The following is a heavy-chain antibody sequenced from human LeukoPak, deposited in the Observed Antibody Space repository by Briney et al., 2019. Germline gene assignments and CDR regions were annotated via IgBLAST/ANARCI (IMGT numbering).Heavy chain of an antibody. V-gene: IGHV1-18*01. CDR2: ISRHNGNT. D-gene: IGHD3-10*01. Sequence: ASVKVSCKASGYSFSSFGITWVRQAPGQGLEWMGWISRHNGNTDYAQRFRGRVTLTIDTSTTTADVEVRDLIPDDTAVYYCARHYLGSGSEDYWGQGTLVSVSS. J-gene: IGHJ4*02. CDR1: GYSFSSFG. CDR3: ARHYLGSGSEDY.